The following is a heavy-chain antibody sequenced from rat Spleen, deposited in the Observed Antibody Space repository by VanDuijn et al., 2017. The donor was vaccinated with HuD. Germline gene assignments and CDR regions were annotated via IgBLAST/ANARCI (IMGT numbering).Heavy chain of an antibody. CDR2: ISSDGGRN. Sequence: EVQLVESGGGLVQPGRSLKLSCAASGFTFKNYGMSWVRQAPTKGLEWVATISSDGGRNFYRDSVKGRFTISRDNAKSSLYLQMNSLKSEDTATYYCARHIESRIKGMEYYFDYWGQGVMVTVSS. J-gene: IGHJ2*01. CDR1: GFTFKNYG. V-gene: IGHV5-29*01. D-gene: IGHD1-11*01. CDR3: ARHIESRIKGMEYYFDY.